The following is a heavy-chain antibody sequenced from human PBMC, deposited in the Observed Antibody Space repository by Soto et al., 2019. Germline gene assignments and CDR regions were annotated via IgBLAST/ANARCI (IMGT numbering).Heavy chain of an antibody. V-gene: IGHV1-2*04. J-gene: IGHJ4*02. D-gene: IGHD3-3*01. Sequence: ASVKVSCKASGYTFTGYYMHWVRQAPGQGLEWMGWINPNSGGTNYAQKFQGWVTMTEDTSTDTAYMELSSLRSEDTAVYYCATDGLRFLEWLLYRYPPSFDYWGQGTLVTVSS. CDR1: GYTFTGYY. CDR2: INPNSGGT. CDR3: ATDGLRFLEWLLYRYPPSFDY.